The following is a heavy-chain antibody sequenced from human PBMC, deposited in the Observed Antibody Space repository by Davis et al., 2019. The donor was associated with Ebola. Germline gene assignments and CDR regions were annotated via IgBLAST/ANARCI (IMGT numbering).Heavy chain of an antibody. D-gene: IGHD4-17*01. CDR2: IYHSGST. V-gene: IGHV4-38-2*02. J-gene: IGHJ5*02. CDR1: GYSISSGYY. CDR3: GGDFP. Sequence: SETLSLTCTVSGYSISSGYYWGWIRQPPGKGLEWIGSIYHSGSTYYNPSLKSRVTISVDTSKNQFSLKLSSVTAADTAVYYCGGDFPWGQGTLVTVSS.